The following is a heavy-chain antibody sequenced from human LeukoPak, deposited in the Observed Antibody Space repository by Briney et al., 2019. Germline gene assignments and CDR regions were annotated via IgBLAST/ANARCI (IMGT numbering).Heavy chain of an antibody. CDR3: ASIAYCGGDCYYDY. CDR1: GFTFSNYP. J-gene: IGHJ4*02. V-gene: IGHV3-48*01. CDR2: ISSSSSTI. D-gene: IGHD2-21*02. Sequence: GGSLRLSCAASGFTFSNYPMHWVRQAPGKGLEWVPYISSSSSTIYYADSVKGRFTISRDNSKNTLYLQMNSLRAEDTAVYYCASIAYCGGDCYYDYWGQGTLVTVSS.